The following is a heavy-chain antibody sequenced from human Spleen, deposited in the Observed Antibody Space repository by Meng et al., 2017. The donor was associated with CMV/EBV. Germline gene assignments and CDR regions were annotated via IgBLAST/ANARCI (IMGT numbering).Heavy chain of an antibody. D-gene: IGHD2-8*01. Sequence: QLQLQEAGQGLVRPSDTLYLTCTVSGGSISSSSYYWGWIRQPPGQGLEWIGSIYYSGSTYYNPSLKSRVTISVDTSKNQFSLKLSSVTAADTAVYYCARTLVLMVYETNWFDPWGQGTLVTVSS. CDR2: IYYSGST. CDR3: ARTLVLMVYETNWFDP. J-gene: IGHJ5*02. V-gene: IGHV4-39*07. CDR1: GGSISSSSYY.